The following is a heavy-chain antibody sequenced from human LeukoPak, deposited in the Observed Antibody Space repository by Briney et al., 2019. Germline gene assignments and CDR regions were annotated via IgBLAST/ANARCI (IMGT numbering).Heavy chain of an antibody. CDR2: IYYSGST. CDR1: GGSISSYY. D-gene: IGHD1-26*01. Sequence: SETLSLTCTVSGGSISSYYWSWIRQPPGKGLEWIGYIYYSGSTNYNPSLKSRVTISVDTSKNQFSLKLSSVTAADTAVYYCARGGNYWPQWWFDPWGRGTLVSVSS. J-gene: IGHJ5*02. V-gene: IGHV4-59*01. CDR3: ARGGNYWPQWWFDP.